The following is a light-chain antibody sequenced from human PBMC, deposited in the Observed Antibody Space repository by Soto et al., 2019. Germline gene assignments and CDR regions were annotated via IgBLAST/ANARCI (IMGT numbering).Light chain of an antibody. J-gene: IGKJ4*02. Sequence: EIVLTQSPATLSLFPGERATLSCRASQTLGSFLALYQQKPAHAPRLVISDVSYRASVIPVRFSGSGSGTDLALPISSLVDAEYAVYYCQESRDWPLSCGGRIKAVI. CDR2: DVS. V-gene: IGKV3-11*01. CDR3: QESRDWPLS. CDR1: QTLGSF.